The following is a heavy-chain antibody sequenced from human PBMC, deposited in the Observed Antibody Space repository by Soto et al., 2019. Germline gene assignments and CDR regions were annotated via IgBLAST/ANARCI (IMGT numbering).Heavy chain of an antibody. V-gene: IGHV6-1*01. J-gene: IGHJ5*01. CDR1: GDSVSSNSAT. CDR3: ARLRGDRWFDF. Sequence: SQTLSLTCAISGDSVSSNSATWDWIRQSPSRGLEWLGRTYYRSRWFNDCAGSVKGRITINPDTSNNQFSLQLTSLSPDDTAVYYCARLRGDRWFDFWGQGTRVTVSS. CDR2: TYYRSRWFN.